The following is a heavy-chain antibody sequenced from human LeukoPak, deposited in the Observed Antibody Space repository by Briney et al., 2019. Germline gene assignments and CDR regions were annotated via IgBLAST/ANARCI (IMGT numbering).Heavy chain of an antibody. Sequence: GGSLRLSCVVSGLTFSTYGMSWVRQAPGKGLEWVSGISGSGENTHYADPVKGRFSISRDNSKNTLYLQINNLRVEDTAVYYCAKDGGYWGQGTQVTVSS. CDR2: ISGSGENT. CDR1: GLTFSTYG. D-gene: IGHD3-3*01. CDR3: AKDGGY. V-gene: IGHV3-23*01. J-gene: IGHJ4*02.